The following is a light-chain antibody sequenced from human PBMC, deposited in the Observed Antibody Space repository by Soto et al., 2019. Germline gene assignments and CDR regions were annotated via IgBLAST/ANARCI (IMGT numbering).Light chain of an antibody. CDR1: QSVNMNY. V-gene: IGKV3-20*01. CDR3: QQYGSSRLT. J-gene: IGKJ4*01. Sequence: EIVLTQSPGTLSLSPGERATLSCRASQSVNMNYLGWYQQKPGQAPRLLIHGASNRATGIPDRFTGSGSGTDFTLTISRLEPQDVAVYYCQQYGSSRLTFGGGTKVEIK. CDR2: GAS.